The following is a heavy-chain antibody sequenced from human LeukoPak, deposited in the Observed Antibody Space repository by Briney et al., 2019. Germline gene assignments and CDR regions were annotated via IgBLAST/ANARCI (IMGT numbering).Heavy chain of an antibody. CDR3: ARHVLGDAFDI. Sequence: SETLSLTCTVSGGSISSSSYYWGWIRQPPGKGLEWIGSIYYSGSTYYNPSLKSRVTISVDTSKNQFSLKLSSVTAADTAVNYCARHVLGDAFDIWGQGTMVTVSS. CDR1: GGSISSSSYY. CDR2: IYYSGST. V-gene: IGHV4-39*01. J-gene: IGHJ3*02.